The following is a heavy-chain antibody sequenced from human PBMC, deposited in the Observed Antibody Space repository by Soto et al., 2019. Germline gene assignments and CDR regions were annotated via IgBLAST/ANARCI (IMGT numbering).Heavy chain of an antibody. CDR1: GGTFSSYT. J-gene: IGHJ4*02. Sequence: SVKVSCKASGGTFSSYTISWVRQAPGQGLEWMGGIIPILGIANYAQKFQGRVTITADKSTSTAYMELSSLRSEDTAVYYCASFPTPYYDILTGYFPLEYWGQGTLVTVSS. CDR2: IIPILGIA. D-gene: IGHD3-9*01. V-gene: IGHV1-69*10. CDR3: ASFPTPYYDILTGYFPLEY.